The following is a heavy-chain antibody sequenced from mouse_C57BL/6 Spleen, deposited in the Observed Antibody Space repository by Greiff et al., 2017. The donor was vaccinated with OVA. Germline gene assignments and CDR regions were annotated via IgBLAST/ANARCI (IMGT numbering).Heavy chain of an antibody. Sequence: VQLQQSGAELVMPGASVKLSCKASGYTFTSYWMHWVKQRPGQGLEWIGEIDPSDSYTNYNQKFKGKSTLTVDKSSSTAYMQLSSLTSEDSAVYYCAIYGSGYFDVWGTGTTVTVSS. CDR2: IDPSDSYT. CDR3: AIYGSGYFDV. V-gene: IGHV1-69*01. J-gene: IGHJ1*03. D-gene: IGHD1-1*01. CDR1: GYTFTSYW.